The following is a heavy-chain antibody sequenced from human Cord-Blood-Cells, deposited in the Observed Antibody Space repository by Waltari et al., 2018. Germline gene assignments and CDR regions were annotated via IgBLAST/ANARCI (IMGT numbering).Heavy chain of an antibody. Sequence: EVQLVESGGGLVQPGGSLRLSCAASGFTFSSYWMSWVRQAPGKGVEGVANKKQDGSEKYYVDSVKGRFTISRDNAKNSLYLQMNSLRAEDTAVYYCARVWVYYFDYWGQGTLVTVSS. CDR2: KKQDGSEK. D-gene: IGHD3-16*01. V-gene: IGHV3-7*01. CDR1: GFTFSSYW. J-gene: IGHJ4*02. CDR3: ARVWVYYFDY.